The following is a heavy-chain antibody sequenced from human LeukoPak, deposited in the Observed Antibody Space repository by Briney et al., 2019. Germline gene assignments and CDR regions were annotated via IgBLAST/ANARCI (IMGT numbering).Heavy chain of an antibody. Sequence: SETLSLTCTVSGGSISSGSYYWRWIRQPAGKGLEWIGEINHSGSTNYNPSLKSRVTISVDTSKNQFSLKLSSVTAADTAVYYCARGRLQLIWGQGTLVTVSS. CDR2: INHSGST. J-gene: IGHJ4*02. CDR1: GGSISSGSYY. CDR3: ARGRLQLI. D-gene: IGHD2-2*01. V-gene: IGHV4-61*10.